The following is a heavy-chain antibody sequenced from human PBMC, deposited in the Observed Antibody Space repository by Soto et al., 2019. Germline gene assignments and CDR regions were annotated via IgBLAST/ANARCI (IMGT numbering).Heavy chain of an antibody. CDR3: ARLEGLATISYYFDF. V-gene: IGHV4-39*01. D-gene: IGHD3-9*01. J-gene: IGHJ4*02. Sequence: QLQLQESGPGLVKPSETLSLTCSVSGDSINSDKYYWGWIRQPPGKGLEWIGSIYFRGNTYYNPSPLTRVTIALDKSKSQFSLKLNSVTAPDSAVYFCARLEGLATISYYFDFWGQGALVTVSS. CDR1: GDSINSDKYY. CDR2: IYFRGNT.